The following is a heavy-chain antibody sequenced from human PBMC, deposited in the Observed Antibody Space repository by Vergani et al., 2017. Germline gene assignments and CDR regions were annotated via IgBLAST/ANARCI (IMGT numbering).Heavy chain of an antibody. J-gene: IGHJ4*02. CDR3: AKGGPCNYDFDY. V-gene: IGHV3-30*18. D-gene: IGHD4-11*01. CDR2: ISDDGSNK. CDR1: GFTFSSYG. Sequence: QVQLVESGGGVVQPGRSLRLSCAVSGFTFSSYGMHWVRQAPGKGLEWVAVISDDGSNKFYTDSVKGRFSISRDNSKNTLYLKMNSLRAEDTAVYYCAKGGPCNYDFDYWGQGTLVAVSS.